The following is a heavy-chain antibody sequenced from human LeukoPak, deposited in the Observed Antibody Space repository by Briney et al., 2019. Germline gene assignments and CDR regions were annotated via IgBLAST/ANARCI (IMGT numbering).Heavy chain of an antibody. V-gene: IGHV4-59*01. D-gene: IGHD3-9*01. J-gene: IGHJ3*02. CDR3: ARGGISTGSIAFDI. CDR2: IYYSGST. CDR1: GGSISSYY. Sequence: SETLSLTCTVSGGSISSYYWSWIRQPPGKGLEWIGYIYYSGSTNYNPSLKSRVTISVDTSKNQFSLKLSSVTAADTAVYYCARGGISTGSIAFDIWGQGTMVTVSS.